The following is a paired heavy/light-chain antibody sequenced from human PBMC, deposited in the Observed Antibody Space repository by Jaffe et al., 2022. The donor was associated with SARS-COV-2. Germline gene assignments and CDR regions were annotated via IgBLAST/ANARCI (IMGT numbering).Light chain of an antibody. Sequence: DIVMTQSPDFLAVSLGERATINCKSSQSVFHSPNSKNYLIWYQQKPGQPPKLLIYWASTRESGVPDRFSGSGSGTDFTLTISSLQAEDVAVYYCQQFYNTPYTFGQGTKLEIK. CDR1: QSVFHSPNSKNY. CDR2: WAS. CDR3: QQFYNTPYT. V-gene: IGKV4-1*01. J-gene: IGKJ2*01.
Heavy chain of an antibody. CDR3: AGDNDVSGVGSFDH. CDR2: ISYSGST. D-gene: IGHD3-10*01. J-gene: IGHJ5*02. Sequence: QVQLQESGPGLVNPSQTLSLTCTVSGGSISSGGFYWNWIRQYPGKGLEWIGFISYSGSTKYNPPLTSRVTISLDTSKNQLSLQLSSVTAADTAVYYCAGDNDVSGVGSFDHWGQGTLVNVSS. CDR1: GGSISSGGFY. V-gene: IGHV4-31*03.